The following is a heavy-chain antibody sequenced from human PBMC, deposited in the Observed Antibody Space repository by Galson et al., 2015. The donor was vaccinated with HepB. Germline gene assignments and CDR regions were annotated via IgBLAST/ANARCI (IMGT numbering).Heavy chain of an antibody. J-gene: IGHJ4*02. CDR2: IIPILGIA. Sequence: SVKFSCKASGGTFSSYTISWVRQAPGQGLEWMGRIIPILGIANYAQKFQGRVTITADKSTSTAYMELSSLRSEDTAVYYCARGWQDIVVVVAAIRDGFDYWGQGTLVTVSS. CDR3: ARGWQDIVVVVAAIRDGFDY. V-gene: IGHV1-69*02. D-gene: IGHD2-15*01. CDR1: GGTFSSYT.